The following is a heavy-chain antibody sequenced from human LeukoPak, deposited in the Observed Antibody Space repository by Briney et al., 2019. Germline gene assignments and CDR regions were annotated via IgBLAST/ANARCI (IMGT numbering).Heavy chain of an antibody. D-gene: IGHD3-22*01. CDR3: ARDGYDSSGYYPDY. V-gene: IGHV3-74*01. CDR1: GFTFSSYW. Sequence: GGSLRLSCAAPGFTFSSYWMHWVRQAPGKGLVWVSRINSDGSSTSYADSVKGRFTISRDNAKNTLYLQMNSLRAEDTAVYYCARDGYDSSGYYPDYWGQGTLVTVSS. CDR2: INSDGSST. J-gene: IGHJ4*02.